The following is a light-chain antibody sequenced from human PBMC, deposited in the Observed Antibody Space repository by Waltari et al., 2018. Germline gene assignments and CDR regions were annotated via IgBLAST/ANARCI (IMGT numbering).Light chain of an antibody. V-gene: IGKV4-1*01. CDR1: PSVVFSSNNKNY. J-gene: IGKJ2*01. CDR3: QQCYTFPYT. Sequence: DIVLTQSPDSLAVSLGERATIHCTSSPSVVFSSNNKNYLAWYQQKPGQPPKLLITWASTRESGVPDRFSGSGSETDFTLTISSLQAEDVAVYYCQQCYTFPYTFGQGTKLEIK. CDR2: WAS.